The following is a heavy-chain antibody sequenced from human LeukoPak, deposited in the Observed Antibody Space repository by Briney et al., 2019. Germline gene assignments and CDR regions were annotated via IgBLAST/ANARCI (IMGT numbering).Heavy chain of an antibody. Sequence: SETLSLTCTVSGGPISSYYWSWIRQPPGKGLEWIGYIYYSGSTNYNPSLKSRVTISVDTSKNQFSLKLSSVTAADTAVYYCARARRDWYFDLWGRGTLVTVSS. V-gene: IGHV4-59*08. CDR2: IYYSGST. CDR1: GGPISSYY. CDR3: ARARRDWYFDL. J-gene: IGHJ2*01.